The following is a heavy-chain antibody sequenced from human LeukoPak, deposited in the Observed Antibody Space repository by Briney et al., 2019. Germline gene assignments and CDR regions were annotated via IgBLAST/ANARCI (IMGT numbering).Heavy chain of an antibody. CDR1: GFTFSDYY. V-gene: IGHV3-11*01. D-gene: IGHD3-9*01. J-gene: IGHJ4*02. Sequence: GRSLRLSCAASGFTFSDYYMRWIRQAPGEWLGWVSYISSSGSTIYYADSVKGRFTISRDNAKNSLYLQMNSLRAEDTAVYYCARDGSVRYFDWLSREQYYFDYWGQGTLVTVSS. CDR3: ARDGSVRYFDWLSREQYYFDY. CDR2: ISSSGSTI.